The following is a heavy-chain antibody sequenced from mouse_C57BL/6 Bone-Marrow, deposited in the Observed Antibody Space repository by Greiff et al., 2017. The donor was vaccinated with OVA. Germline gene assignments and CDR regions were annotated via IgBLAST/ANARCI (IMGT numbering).Heavy chain of an antibody. CDR3: AREEDLYYDYASWFAY. Sequence: EVQRVESGGGLVKPGGSLKLSCAASGFTFSSYAMSWVRQTPEKRLEWVATISDGGSYTYYPDNVKGRFTISRDNAKNNLYLQMSHLKSEDTAMYYCAREEDLYYDYASWFAYWGQGTLVTVSA. V-gene: IGHV5-4*01. J-gene: IGHJ3*01. CDR1: GFTFSSYA. CDR2: ISDGGSYT. D-gene: IGHD2-4*01.